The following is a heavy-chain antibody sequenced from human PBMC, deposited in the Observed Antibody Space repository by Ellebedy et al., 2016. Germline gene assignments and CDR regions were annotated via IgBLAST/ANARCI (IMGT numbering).Heavy chain of an antibody. D-gene: IGHD3-10*01. V-gene: IGHV4-59*08. J-gene: IGHJ4*02. CDR1: GGSISSYY. Sequence: SETLSLTCTVSGGSISSYYWSWIRQPPEKGLEWIGYISYSGSTNYNPSLKSRVTISVDTSKNQFSLKLSSVTAADTAVYYCARGKTYYYGSGSYWVYWGQGTLVTVSS. CDR3: ARGKTYYYGSGSYWVY. CDR2: ISYSGST.